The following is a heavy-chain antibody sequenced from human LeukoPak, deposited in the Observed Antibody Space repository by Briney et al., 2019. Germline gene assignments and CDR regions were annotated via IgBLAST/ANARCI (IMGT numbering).Heavy chain of an antibody. J-gene: IGHJ4*02. CDR1: GGSIGSYY. V-gene: IGHV4-4*07. CDR3: ARDVLRYFDWELDY. Sequence: PSETLSLTCTVSGGSIGSYYWSWIRQPAGKGLEWIGRIYTSGSTNYNPSLKSRVTMSVDTSKIQFSLKLSSVTAADTAVYYCARDVLRYFDWELDYWGQGTLVTVSS. CDR2: IYTSGST. D-gene: IGHD3-9*01.